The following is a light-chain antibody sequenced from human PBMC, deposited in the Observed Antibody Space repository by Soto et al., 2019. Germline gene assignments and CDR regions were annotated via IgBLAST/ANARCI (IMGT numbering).Light chain of an antibody. J-gene: IGLJ1*01. CDR2: EVS. Sequence: QSALTQPASMSGTPGQSITISCTGTSSDVGGYNYVSWYQQHPGKAPKFIMYEVSNRPSGVSNRFSGSKSGNTAALTISGLQAEDEADYYCSSYSTSGTPYVFGTGTKLTVL. CDR3: SSYSTSGTPYV. CDR1: SSDVGGYNY. V-gene: IGLV2-14*01.